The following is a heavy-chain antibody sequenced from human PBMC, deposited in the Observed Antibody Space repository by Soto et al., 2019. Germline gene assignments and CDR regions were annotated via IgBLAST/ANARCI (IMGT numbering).Heavy chain of an antibody. CDR2: INHSGST. J-gene: IGHJ3*02. CDR3: ARALQLSIAARSNAFDI. V-gene: IGHV4-34*01. Sequence: SETLSLTCAVYGGSFSGYYWSWIRQPPGKGLKWIGEINHSGSTNYNPSLKSRVTISVDTSKNQFSLKLSFVTAADTAVYYCARALQLSIAARSNAFDIWGQGTMVTV. D-gene: IGHD6-6*01. CDR1: GGSFSGYY.